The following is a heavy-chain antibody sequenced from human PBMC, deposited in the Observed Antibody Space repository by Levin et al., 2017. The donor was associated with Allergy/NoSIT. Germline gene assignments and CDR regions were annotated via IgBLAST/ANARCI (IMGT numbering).Heavy chain of an antibody. Sequence: GGSLRLSCAASGFTFNNYGLHWVRQAPGKGLEWVATISYDGTNKYYADSVKGRFTISRDNSKNTLFLQMNSLRAEDTTVYYCAKDLGDGYSYPFTVGYFDLWGRGTLVTVSS. V-gene: IGHV3-30*18. CDR2: ISYDGTNK. D-gene: IGHD5-24*01. CDR3: AKDLGDGYSYPFTVGYFDL. J-gene: IGHJ2*01. CDR1: GFTFNNYG.